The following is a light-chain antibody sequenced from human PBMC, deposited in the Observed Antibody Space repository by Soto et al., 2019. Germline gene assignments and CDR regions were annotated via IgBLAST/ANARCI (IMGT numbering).Light chain of an antibody. CDR2: EVT. J-gene: IGLJ1*01. Sequence: HSVLTQHTSVPGSTGQTVTICSIVTSSDAGNYDRVSSNHTPPDTAPKLIISEVTNRPSGPPARFSGPKSGNTASLTISGLQAEDEADYYCSSYTSTSRYVFGAVTKVTLL. CDR1: SSDAGNYDR. V-gene: IGLV2-18*02. CDR3: SSYTSTSRYV.